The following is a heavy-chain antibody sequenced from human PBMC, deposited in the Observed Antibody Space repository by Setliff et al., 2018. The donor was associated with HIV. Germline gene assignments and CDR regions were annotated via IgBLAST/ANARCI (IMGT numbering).Heavy chain of an antibody. CDR1: GFTFSDFS. Sequence: GGSLRLSCAASGFTFSDFSMSWIRQAPGKGLEWISYISSSDNTMYYADSVKGRFTISRDDAKNSLYLQMNSLRAEDTALYYCARTREYYYGSGSPSSYYYMDVWGKGTTVTVSS. CDR2: ISSSDNTM. D-gene: IGHD3-10*01. V-gene: IGHV3-11*01. CDR3: ARTREYYYGSGSPSSYYYMDV. J-gene: IGHJ6*03.